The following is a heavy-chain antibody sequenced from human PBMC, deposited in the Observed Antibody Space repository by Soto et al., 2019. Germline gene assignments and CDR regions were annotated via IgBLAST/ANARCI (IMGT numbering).Heavy chain of an antibody. Sequence: ASVKVSCKVSGFSLTALAMHWVRQALGTGLEWMGGFDPENDETLYSQKFQGRVAMTADTSTDTAYMELSSLRSGDTAVYYCTNTTTAIERRRAPYTLDLWGQGTMVTVSS. D-gene: IGHD3-16*01. CDR2: FDPENDET. V-gene: IGHV1-24*01. CDR1: GFSLTALA. CDR3: TNTTTAIERRRAPYTLDL. J-gene: IGHJ3*01.